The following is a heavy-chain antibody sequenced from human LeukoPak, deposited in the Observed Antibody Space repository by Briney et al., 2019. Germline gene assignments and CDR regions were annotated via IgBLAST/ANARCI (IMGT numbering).Heavy chain of an antibody. Sequence: PSETLSLTCTVSGGSISSYYWSWIRQPAGKGLEWIGRIYTSGSINYNPSLKSRVTMSVDTSKNQFSLKLSSVTAADTAVYYCARDQEWLVQDYYYYHMDVWGKGTTVTVSS. CDR1: GGSISSYY. D-gene: IGHD6-19*01. J-gene: IGHJ6*03. CDR2: IYTSGSI. CDR3: ARDQEWLVQDYYYYHMDV. V-gene: IGHV4-4*07.